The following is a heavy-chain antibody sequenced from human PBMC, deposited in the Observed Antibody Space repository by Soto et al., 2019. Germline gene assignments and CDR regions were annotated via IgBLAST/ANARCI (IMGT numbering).Heavy chain of an antibody. Sequence: PGGSLRLSCAASGFTFSSYAMHWVRQAPGKGLEWVAVISYDGSNKYYADSVKGRFTISRDNSKNTLYLQMNSLRAEDTAVYYCARDFSIVLDYYGMDVWGQGTTVTVSS. D-gene: IGHD1-26*01. CDR3: ARDFSIVLDYYGMDV. CDR1: GFTFSSYA. V-gene: IGHV3-30-3*01. J-gene: IGHJ6*02. CDR2: ISYDGSNK.